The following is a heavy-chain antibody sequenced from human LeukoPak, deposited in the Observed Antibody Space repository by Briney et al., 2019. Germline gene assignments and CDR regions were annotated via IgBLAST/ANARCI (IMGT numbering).Heavy chain of an antibody. V-gene: IGHV1-18*01. CDR1: GYTFTSYG. CDR3: ARLYYDSSGYFHFDY. CDR2: ISAYNGNT. D-gene: IGHD3-22*01. Sequence: GASVKVSCKASGYTFTSYGISWVRQAPGQGLEWMGWISAYNGNTNYAQKLQGRVTMTTDTSTSTAYMELRSLRSDDTAVYYCARLYYDSSGYFHFDYWGQGTLVTVSS. J-gene: IGHJ4*02.